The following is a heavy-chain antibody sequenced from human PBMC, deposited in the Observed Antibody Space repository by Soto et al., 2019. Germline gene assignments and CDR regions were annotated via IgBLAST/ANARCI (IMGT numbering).Heavy chain of an antibody. D-gene: IGHD6-13*01. J-gene: IGHJ6*02. V-gene: IGHV1-18*04. CDR1: GYTFTSYG. CDR3: AREWRQQLVLYYYYYSGMDV. CDR2: ISAYNGNT. Sequence: QVQLVQSGAEVKKPGASVKVSCKASGYTFTSYGISWVRQAPGQGLEWMGWISAYNGNTNYAQKLQGRVTMTTDTSTSTAYMELRSLRSDDTAVYYCAREWRQQLVLYYYYYSGMDVWGQGTTVTVSS.